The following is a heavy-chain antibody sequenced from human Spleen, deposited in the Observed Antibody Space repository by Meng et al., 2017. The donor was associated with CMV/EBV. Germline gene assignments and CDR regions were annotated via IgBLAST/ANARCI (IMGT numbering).Heavy chain of an antibody. D-gene: IGHD3-10*01. CDR3: ARGLLDSSDYYYYCLDV. Sequence: GESLKISCAASGFTFSSYAMSWVRQAPGKGLEWVSIIHSGSSTYYADSVKGRCTISRDNSKNTLHLQMNNLRAEDTAVYYCARGLLDSSDYYYYCLDVWGQGTAVTVSS. CDR2: IHSGSST. CDR1: GFTFSSYA. J-gene: IGHJ6*02. V-gene: IGHV3-23*03.